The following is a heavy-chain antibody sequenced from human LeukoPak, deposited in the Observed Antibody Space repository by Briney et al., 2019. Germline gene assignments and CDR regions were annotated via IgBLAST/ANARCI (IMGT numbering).Heavy chain of an antibody. CDR1: GFTFSSYA. CDR3: AKGTYYYDSSGYYYVPSFDY. Sequence: GGSLRLSCAASGFTFSSYAMNWVRQAPGKGLEWVSAISGSGGSTYYADSVKGRFTISRDNSKNTLYLQMNSLRAEDTAVYYCAKGTYYYDSSGYYYVPSFDYWGQGTLVTVSS. D-gene: IGHD3-22*01. V-gene: IGHV3-23*01. J-gene: IGHJ4*02. CDR2: ISGSGGST.